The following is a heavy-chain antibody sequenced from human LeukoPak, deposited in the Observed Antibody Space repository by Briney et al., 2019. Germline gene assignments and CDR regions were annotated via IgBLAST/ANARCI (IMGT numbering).Heavy chain of an antibody. D-gene: IGHD1-26*01. CDR3: ARTGGGSGSYYEYYYSGMDV. V-gene: IGHV3-30-3*01. J-gene: IGHJ6*02. CDR2: ISYDGNNR. CDR1: GFTFSSYV. Sequence: GGSLRLSCAVSGFTFSSYVMHWVRQAPGKGLEWVAVISYDGNNRYYADSVKGRFTISRDNSKNTLYLQMNSLRAEDTAVYYCARTGGGSGSYYEYYYSGMDVWGQGTTVTVSS.